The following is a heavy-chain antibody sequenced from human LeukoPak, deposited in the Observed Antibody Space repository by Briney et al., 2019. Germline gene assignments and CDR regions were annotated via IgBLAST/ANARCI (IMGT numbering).Heavy chain of an antibody. J-gene: IGHJ4*02. CDR2: ISGSGGST. D-gene: IGHD3-16*02. CDR1: GFTFSSHA. Sequence: GGSLRLSCAASGFTFSSHAMSWVRQAPGKGLEWVSAISGSGGSTYYADSVKGRFTISRDNSKNTLYLQMNSLRAEDTAVYYCAKGTTFGGVIVTPYFDYWGQGTLVTVSS. CDR3: AKGTTFGGVIVTPYFDY. V-gene: IGHV3-23*01.